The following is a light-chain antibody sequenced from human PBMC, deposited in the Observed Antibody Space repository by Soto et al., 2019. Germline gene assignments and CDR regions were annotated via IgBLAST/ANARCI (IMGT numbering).Light chain of an antibody. CDR2: SAS. Sequence: EIVLTQSTGTLSLSPGERATLSCRASQSFSSSYLAWYQQKPGQAPRLLIYSASSRATGIPDRFSGSGSGTDFPLTISRLEPEDFAVYYCQQYGSSPGTFGQGTKVELK. V-gene: IGKV3-20*01. J-gene: IGKJ1*01. CDR1: QSFSSSY. CDR3: QQYGSSPGT.